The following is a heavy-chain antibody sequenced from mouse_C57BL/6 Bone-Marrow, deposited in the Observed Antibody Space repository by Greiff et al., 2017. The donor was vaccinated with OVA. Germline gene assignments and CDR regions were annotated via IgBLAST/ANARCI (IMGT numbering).Heavy chain of an antibody. Sequence: QVQLKESGAELVKPGASVKLSCKASGYTFTEYTIHWVKQRSGQGLEWIGWFYPGSGSIKYNEKFKDKATLTADKSSSTVYMELSRLTSEDSAVYFCARHEERDGYYAYFDYWGQGTTLTVSS. CDR1: GYTFTEYT. V-gene: IGHV1-62-2*01. CDR3: ARHEERDGYYAYFDY. D-gene: IGHD2-3*01. CDR2: FYPGSGSI. J-gene: IGHJ2*01.